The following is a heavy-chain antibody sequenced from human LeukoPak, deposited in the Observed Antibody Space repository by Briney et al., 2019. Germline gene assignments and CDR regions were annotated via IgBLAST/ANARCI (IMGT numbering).Heavy chain of an antibody. J-gene: IGHJ4*02. CDR1: VYTFIGDM. D-gene: IGHD2-21*02. CDR3: ATGVGYCGDCYYFDY. CDR2: INPNSGGT. V-gene: IGHV1-2*04. Sequence: ASVRVSCEASVYTFIGDMMHCVSQAPEQGLWSMARINPNSGGTNYAQKFQDWGTMTSETSISTAYMELRRLRSDDTAVYYCATGVGYCGDCYYFDYWGQGSQVTVFS.